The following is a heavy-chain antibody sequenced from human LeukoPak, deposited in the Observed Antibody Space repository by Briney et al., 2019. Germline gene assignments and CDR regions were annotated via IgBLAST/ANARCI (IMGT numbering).Heavy chain of an antibody. CDR1: GYTFTSYD. V-gene: IGHV1-18*01. J-gene: IGHJ4*02. CDR3: ARSFGDWFPRY. D-gene: IGHD3/OR15-3a*01. Sequence: ASVKVSCKASGYTFTSYDINWVRQATGQGLEWMGWISAYNGNTNYAQKLHGRVTMTTDTSTSTAYMELRSLRSDDTAMYYCARSFGDWFPRYWGQGTLVTVSS. CDR2: ISAYNGNT.